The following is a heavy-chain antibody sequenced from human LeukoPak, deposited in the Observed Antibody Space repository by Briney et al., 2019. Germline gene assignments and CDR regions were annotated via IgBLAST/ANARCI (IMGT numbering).Heavy chain of an antibody. CDR1: GFTFSGYS. V-gene: IGHV3-21*01. J-gene: IGHJ4*02. CDR2: ISSSSAYI. Sequence: PGGSLRLSCAASGFTFSGYSMSWVRQAPGKGLEWVSSISSSSAYIYYAGSVKGRFTISRDNAKNSLYLQVNSLRAEDTAVYYCTSRGINYYDSGGFTYWGQGALVTVSS. CDR3: TSRGINYYDSGGFTY. D-gene: IGHD3-22*01.